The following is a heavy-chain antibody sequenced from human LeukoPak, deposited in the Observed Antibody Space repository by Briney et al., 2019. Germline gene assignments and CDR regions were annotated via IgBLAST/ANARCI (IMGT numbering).Heavy chain of an antibody. CDR1: GGSISSGDYY. J-gene: IGHJ4*02. Sequence: SQTLSLTCTVSGGSISSGDYYWSWIRQPPGKGLEWIGYIYYSGSTYYNPSLKSRVTISVDTSKNQFSLKLSSVTAAGTAVYYCARDQYYYDSSAVGGFDYWGQGTLVTVSS. D-gene: IGHD3-22*01. CDR3: ARDQYYYDSSAVGGFDY. CDR2: IYYSGST. V-gene: IGHV4-30-4*01.